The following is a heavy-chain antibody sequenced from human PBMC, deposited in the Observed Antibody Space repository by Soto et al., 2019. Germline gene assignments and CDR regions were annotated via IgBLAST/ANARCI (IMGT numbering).Heavy chain of an antibody. Sequence: EVQLLDSGGRLVQPGGSLRLSYAASGFTFSSYAMSWVRQAPGKGLEWVSSISESGDSTSYAESVRGRFTISRDDSKNTLYLQMNSLRAEDTAVYSCAKSRIQGWTKGLYDHWGQGTLVTVSS. D-gene: IGHD5-18*01. J-gene: IGHJ4*02. CDR3: AKSRIQGWTKGLYDH. V-gene: IGHV3-23*01. CDR1: GFTFSSYA. CDR2: ISESGDST.